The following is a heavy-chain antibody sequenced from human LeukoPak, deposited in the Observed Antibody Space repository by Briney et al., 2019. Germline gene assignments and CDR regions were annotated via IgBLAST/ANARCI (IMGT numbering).Heavy chain of an antibody. J-gene: IGHJ6*02. CDR1: GFTFSSFA. Sequence: GGYLRLSCAASGFTFSSFAMSWLRQAQGKGLEWVSAISGSDGSTYYEDSGKGRFTTSRDNSKSTLYLQMNSLRAEDTAVYYWAKDDPRYYGMFVSGQGTTVTVSS. CDR2: ISGSDGST. CDR3: AKDDPRYYGMFV. V-gene: IGHV3-23*01.